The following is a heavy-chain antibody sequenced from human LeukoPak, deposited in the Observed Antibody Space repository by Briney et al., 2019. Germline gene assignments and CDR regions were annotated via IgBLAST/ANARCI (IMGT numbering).Heavy chain of an antibody. V-gene: IGHV4-30-2*01. CDR2: IYHSGTA. Sequence: SETLSLTCTVSGGSISSGGYYWSWIRQPPGKGLEWIGYIYHSGTAYYSPSLRSRATMSVDRSKNQFSLKLSSVTAADTAVYYCARDPSPTGGGTFDIWGQGTMVTVPS. CDR1: GGSISSGGYY. CDR3: ARDPSPTGGGTFDI. D-gene: IGHD1-26*01. J-gene: IGHJ3*02.